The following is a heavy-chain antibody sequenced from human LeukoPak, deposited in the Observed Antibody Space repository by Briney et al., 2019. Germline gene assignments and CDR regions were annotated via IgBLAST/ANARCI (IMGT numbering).Heavy chain of an antibody. V-gene: IGHV4-30-4*01. CDR2: IYYSGST. J-gene: IGHJ4*02. Sequence: SGTLSLTCAVSGGSISSGDYYWSWIRQPPGKGLEWIGYIYYSGSTYYNPSLKSRVTISVDTSKNQFSLKLSSVTAADTAVYYCVAEDYGSGSFSCWGQGTLVTVSS. CDR3: VAEDYGSGSFSC. D-gene: IGHD3-10*01. CDR1: GGSISSGDYY.